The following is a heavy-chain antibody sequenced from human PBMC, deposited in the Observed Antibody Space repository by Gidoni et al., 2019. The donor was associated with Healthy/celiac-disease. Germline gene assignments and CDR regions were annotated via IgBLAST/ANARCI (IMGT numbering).Heavy chain of an antibody. J-gene: IGHJ4*01. D-gene: IGHD4-17*01. Sequence: SYSLNWVRQAPGKGRKWVSYISSSSSTIYYADSVKGRFTISRDNAKNSLYLQMNSLRSEDTAVYYCARWAGYGGGTQNDYWGHGTLVTVPS. CDR2: ISSSSSTI. V-gene: IGHV3-48*04. CDR1: SYS. CDR3: ARWAGYGGGTQNDY.